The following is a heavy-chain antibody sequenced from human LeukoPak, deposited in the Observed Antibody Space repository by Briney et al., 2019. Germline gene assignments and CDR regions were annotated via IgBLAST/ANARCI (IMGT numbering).Heavy chain of an antibody. CDR2: ISAHYGNT. CDR3: ARERPTDNAFDV. Sequence: GASVKVSCKASDYTFTNYGISWVRQAPGQGLEWMGWISAHYGNTNYAQKLQGRATMTTDTSTSTVYMELRSLRSDDTAVYYCARERPTDNAFDVWGQGTMVTVSS. D-gene: IGHD4-17*01. CDR1: DYTFTNYG. V-gene: IGHV1-18*01. J-gene: IGHJ3*01.